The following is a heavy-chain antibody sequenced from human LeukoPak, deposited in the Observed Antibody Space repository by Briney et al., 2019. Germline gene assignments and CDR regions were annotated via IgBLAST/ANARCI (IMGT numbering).Heavy chain of an antibody. CDR1: GYTFTGYY. D-gene: IGHD5-12*01. V-gene: IGHV1-2*02. Sequence: GASVKVSCKASGYTFTGYYMHWVRQAPGQGLEWMGWINPNSGGTNYAQKFQGRVTMTRDTSISTAYMELSRLRSDDTAVYYCARGRRSGYDWGGPKNYYYYMDVWGKGTTVTVSS. J-gene: IGHJ6*03. CDR2: INPNSGGT. CDR3: ARGRRSGYDWGGPKNYYYYMDV.